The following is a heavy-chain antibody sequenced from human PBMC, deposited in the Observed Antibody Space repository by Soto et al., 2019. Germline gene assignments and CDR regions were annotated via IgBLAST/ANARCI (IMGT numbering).Heavy chain of an antibody. Sequence: QVQLVQSGAEVKKPGASVKISCKASGYTFTSYYMHWVRQAPGQGLEWMGIINPSGGSTNYAQTLQGRVAMTRETSTSTVYMELNSLRSEDTAVYYCARPPYPGCINAVCYPLDYWGQGTLVTVSS. CDR2: INPSGGST. J-gene: IGHJ4*02. CDR1: GYTFTSYY. CDR3: ARPPYPGCINAVCYPLDY. D-gene: IGHD2-8*01. V-gene: IGHV1-46*01.